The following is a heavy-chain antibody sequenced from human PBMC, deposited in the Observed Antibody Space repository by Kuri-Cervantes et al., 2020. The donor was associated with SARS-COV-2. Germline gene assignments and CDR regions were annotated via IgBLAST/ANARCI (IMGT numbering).Heavy chain of an antibody. CDR2: INWNGGST. D-gene: IGHD2-2*01. J-gene: IGHJ4*02. CDR1: GFTFDDYG. V-gene: IGHV3-20*04. CDR3: IVVVPAAFDY. Sequence: LSLTCAASGFTFDDYGMSWVRQAPGKGLEWVSGINWNGGSTGYADSVKGRFTISRDNAKNSLYLQMNSLRAEDTAVYYCIVVVPAAFDYWGQGTLVTVSS.